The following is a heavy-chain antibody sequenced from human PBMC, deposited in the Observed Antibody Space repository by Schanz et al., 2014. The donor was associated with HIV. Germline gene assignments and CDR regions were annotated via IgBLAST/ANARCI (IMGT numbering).Heavy chain of an antibody. Sequence: GQLVESGGDLVQPGRSLRLSCAATGFTFHDYGMHWVRQAPGKGLEWVSGITWTGKNVYYADFVKGRFTISRDDAKNSVYLQMNGLRDDDTAVYYCVRWGSTAPFDSWGPGTLVTV. CDR3: VRWGSTAPFDS. J-gene: IGHJ4*02. CDR2: ITWTGKNV. D-gene: IGHD3-16*01. CDR1: GFTFHDYG. V-gene: IGHV3-9*01.